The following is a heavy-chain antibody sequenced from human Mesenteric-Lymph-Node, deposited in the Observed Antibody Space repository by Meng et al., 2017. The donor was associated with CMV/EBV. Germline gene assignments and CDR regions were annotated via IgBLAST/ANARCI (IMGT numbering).Heavy chain of an antibody. V-gene: IGHV1-2*06. Sequence: GYTFTGYYMHWVRQAPGQGLEWMGRINPNSGGANYAQRFQGRVTMTGDTSISTAYMELSRLRSDDTAVYYCASAGIAAAGTGFGPEYWGQGTLVTVSS. CDR2: INPNSGGA. D-gene: IGHD6-13*01. CDR3: ASAGIAAAGTGFGPEY. J-gene: IGHJ4*02. CDR1: GYTFTGYY.